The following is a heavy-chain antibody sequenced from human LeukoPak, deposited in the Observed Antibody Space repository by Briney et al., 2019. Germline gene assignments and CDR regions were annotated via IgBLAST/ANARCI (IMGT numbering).Heavy chain of an antibody. V-gene: IGHV1-8*02. J-gene: IGHJ5*02. Sequence: ASVKVSCKASGYTFSAYEINWVRQATGQGLEWMGWMNPNSGNTGYAQKFQGRVTMTRNTSISTAYMELSSLRSEDTAVYYCARRGNWFDPWGQGTLVTVSS. CDR3: ARRGNWFDP. CDR1: GYTFSAYE. CDR2: MNPNSGNT. D-gene: IGHD3-10*01.